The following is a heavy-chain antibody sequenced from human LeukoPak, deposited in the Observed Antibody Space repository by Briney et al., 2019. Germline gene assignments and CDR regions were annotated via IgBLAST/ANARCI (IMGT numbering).Heavy chain of an antibody. CDR2: IYYSGST. CDR3: ASCMDFDPSFDY. CDR1: GGSISSYY. Sequence: SETLSLTCTVSGGSISSYYWSWIRQPPGKGLEWIGYIYYSGSTNYNPSLKSRVTISVDTSKNQFSLTLTSVTAADTAVYYCASCMDFDPSFDYWGQGTLVTVSS. J-gene: IGHJ4*02. V-gene: IGHV4-59*08. D-gene: IGHD3-9*01.